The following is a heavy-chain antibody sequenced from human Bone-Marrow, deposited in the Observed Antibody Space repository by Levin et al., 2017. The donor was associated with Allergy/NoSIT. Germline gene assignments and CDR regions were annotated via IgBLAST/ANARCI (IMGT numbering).Heavy chain of an antibody. Sequence: GESLKISCQGSGYSFVNYWIGWVRQMPGKGLEWMGIANPDDSETRYSPSFQGQVNISVDKSTSTAFLQWRSLKASDTAIYYCARPRELADVNYVDVWGKGTTVIVSS. J-gene: IGHJ6*04. CDR2: ANPDDSET. D-gene: IGHD3-10*01. CDR3: ARPRELADVNYVDV. V-gene: IGHV5-51*01. CDR1: GYSFVNYW.